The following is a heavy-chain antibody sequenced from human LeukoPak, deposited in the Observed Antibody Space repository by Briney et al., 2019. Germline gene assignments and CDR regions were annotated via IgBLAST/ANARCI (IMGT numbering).Heavy chain of an antibody. CDR3: AKDNHGPLLYYYYMDV. Sequence: GGSLRLSCAASGFTFSSYVMRWVRQAPGKGLGWVAVISYDGSNKYYADSVKGRFTISRDNSKNTLYLQMNSLRAEDTAVYYCAKDNHGPLLYYYYMDVWGRGTTVTIPS. D-gene: IGHD1-14*01. J-gene: IGHJ6*03. CDR1: GFTFSSYV. CDR2: ISYDGSNK. V-gene: IGHV3-30*18.